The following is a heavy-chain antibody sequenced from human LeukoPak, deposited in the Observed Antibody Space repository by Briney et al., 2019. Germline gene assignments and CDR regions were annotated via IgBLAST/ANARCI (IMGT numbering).Heavy chain of an antibody. CDR3: PKAAYDILTGQPIFDY. CDR2: IGTAGDT. J-gene: IGHJ4*02. Sequence: GGSLRLSCAASGFTFSSYDMHWVRQATGKGLEWVSAIGTAGDTYYPGSVKGRFTISRENAKNSLYLQMNSLRAGDTAVYYWPKAAYDILTGQPIFDYWGQGTLVTVSS. CDR1: GFTFSSYD. V-gene: IGHV3-13*01. D-gene: IGHD3-9*01.